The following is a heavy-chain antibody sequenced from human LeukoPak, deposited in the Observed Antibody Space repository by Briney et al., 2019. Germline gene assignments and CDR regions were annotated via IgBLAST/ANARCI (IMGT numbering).Heavy chain of an antibody. CDR2: IYHSGST. Sequence: PSGTLSLTCAVSGGSISSSNWWSWVRQPPGKGLEWIGEIYHSGSTNYNPSLKSRVTISVDKSQNQFSLRLTSVTAADTAVYYCARGGTGYIDYWGQGTLVTVSS. D-gene: IGHD6-25*01. CDR3: ARGGTGYIDY. CDR1: GGSISSSNW. V-gene: IGHV4-4*02. J-gene: IGHJ4*02.